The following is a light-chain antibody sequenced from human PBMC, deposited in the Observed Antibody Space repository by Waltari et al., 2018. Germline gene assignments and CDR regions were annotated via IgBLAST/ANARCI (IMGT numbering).Light chain of an antibody. J-gene: IGKJ4*01. Sequence: VVTQSPATLSVSPGKTVTLSCRASQRVNTNLAWYQQKPGQAPRLLIFAASTRAPGIPSRFGGSGSGTEFTLTITSLQIEDVGVYFCQQEHKWPPGGFGGGTKVEIE. CDR2: AAS. CDR3: QQEHKWPPGG. V-gene: IGKV3-15*01. CDR1: QRVNTN.